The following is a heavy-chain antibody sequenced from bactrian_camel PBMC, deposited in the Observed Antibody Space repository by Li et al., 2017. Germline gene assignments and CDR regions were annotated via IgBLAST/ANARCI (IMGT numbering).Heavy chain of an antibody. V-gene: IGHV3S31*01. CDR2: VAVDSGRT. CDR1: GYTPTIGC. Sequence: DVQLVESGGGSVQSGGSLRLSCAASGYTPTIGCMIWFRQAPGNGREGVASVAVDSGRTVYLGDSVKGRFTISLDNAKKLVYLQMYSLKPEDTAMYYCAARRGACGAEWWLFGYRGQGTQVTVS. CDR3: AARRGACGAEWWLFGY. J-gene: IGHJ6*01. D-gene: IGHD7*01.